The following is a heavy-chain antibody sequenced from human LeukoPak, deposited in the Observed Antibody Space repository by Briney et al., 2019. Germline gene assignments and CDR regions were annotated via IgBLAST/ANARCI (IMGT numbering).Heavy chain of an antibody. Sequence: SETLSLTCTVSGGSISSSSYYWSWIRQPPGKGLEWIGYIYYSGSTNYNPSLKSRVTISVDTSKNQFSLKLSSVTAADTAVYYCARQLYYFDYWGQGTLVTVSS. J-gene: IGHJ4*02. CDR2: IYYSGST. V-gene: IGHV4-61*05. CDR3: ARQLYYFDY. CDR1: GGSISSSSYY.